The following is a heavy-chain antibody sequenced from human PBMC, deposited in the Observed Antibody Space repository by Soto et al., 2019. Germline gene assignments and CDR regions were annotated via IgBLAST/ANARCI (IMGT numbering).Heavy chain of an antibody. J-gene: IGHJ4*02. CDR3: ARGRSVSNHDDFEY. CDR1: GFTLSSYS. V-gene: IGHV3-30-3*01. CDR2: TSYDGSSK. Sequence: QVQLVESGGGVVQPGRSLRLSCAASGFTLSSYSMHWVRQAPGKGLDWVAATSYDGSSKYFADSVKGRFTISRDNSKNTLSLQMNSLGAEDSAVYYCARGRSVSNHDDFEYWGQVTLVSVSS. D-gene: IGHD3-3*01.